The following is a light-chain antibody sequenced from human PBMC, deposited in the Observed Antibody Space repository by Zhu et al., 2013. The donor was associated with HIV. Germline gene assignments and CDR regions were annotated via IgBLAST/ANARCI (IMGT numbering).Light chain of an antibody. J-gene: IGKJ2*04. V-gene: IGKV1-39*01. CDR2: AAS. Sequence: DIQMTQSPSSLSASVGDRITITCRASQSISSYLNWYQQKPGKAPKLLIFAASSLQSGVPSRFSGSGSGTDFTFTISSLQPEDFATYYCQQSYSIPCSFGQGTKLEIK. CDR1: QSISSY. CDR3: QQSYSIPCS.